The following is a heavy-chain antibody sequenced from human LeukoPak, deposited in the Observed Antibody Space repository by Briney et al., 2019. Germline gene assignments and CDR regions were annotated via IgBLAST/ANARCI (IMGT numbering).Heavy chain of an antibody. V-gene: IGHV3-7*01. CDR2: IKPDGGEK. CDR3: VRDLGGRSGH. CDR1: GFSFNNYW. Sequence: PGGSLRLSCAASGFSFNNYWMSWVRQAPGKGLEWVANIKPDGGEKYIVDSVKGRFTISRDNAKNSLYLQMNSLRAEDTAVYYCVRDLGGRSGHWGQGTLVTVSS. D-gene: IGHD1-26*01. J-gene: IGHJ4*02.